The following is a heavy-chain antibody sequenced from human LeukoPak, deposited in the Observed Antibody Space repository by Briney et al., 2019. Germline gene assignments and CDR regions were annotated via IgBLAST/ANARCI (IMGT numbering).Heavy chain of an antibody. J-gene: IGHJ4*02. D-gene: IGHD3-9*01. CDR1: GFTFSSYA. CDR2: ISGSGGST. V-gene: IGHV3-23*01. CDR3: ARTPQKSYNILTGYPFDY. Sequence: GGSLRLSCAASGFTFSSYAMSWVRQAPGKGLEWVSAISGSGGSTYYADSVKGRFTISRDNSNNTLYLQMNSLRAEDTAVYYCARTPQKSYNILTGYPFDYWGQGTVVTVSS.